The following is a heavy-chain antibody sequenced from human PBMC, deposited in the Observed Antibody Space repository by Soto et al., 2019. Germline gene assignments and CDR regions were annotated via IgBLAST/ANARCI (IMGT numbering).Heavy chain of an antibody. V-gene: IGHV4-4*02. CDR3: ARIQDGDAFDM. J-gene: IGHJ3*02. Sequence: QVQLQESGPGLVKPSGTLSLTCTVSGASISSNNWWPWVRQSPGKGLEWIGKISQSGRANYNPSLRGRGRMSIDKSKNLLSLKVNYVNAADTAVYYCARIQDGDAFDMWGQGTMVTVSS. CDR2: ISQSGRA. CDR1: GASISSNNW.